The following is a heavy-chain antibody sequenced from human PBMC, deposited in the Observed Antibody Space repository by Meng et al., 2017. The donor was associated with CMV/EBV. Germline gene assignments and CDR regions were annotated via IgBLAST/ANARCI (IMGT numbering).Heavy chain of an antibody. Sequence: EVHLGETGGGLGKAGGSQRLACAASGFTSNNHWMDWVRQAQGKGLMWVSRINADGSRINYADSVKGRFTMSREDAKNTLYLQMNSLRDEATAVYYCARGVAESLGWEMGYWGQGTLVTVSS. J-gene: IGHJ4*02. V-gene: IGHV3-74*01. D-gene: IGHD1-26*01. CDR3: ARGVAESLGWEMGY. CDR1: GFTSNNHW. CDR2: INADGSRI.